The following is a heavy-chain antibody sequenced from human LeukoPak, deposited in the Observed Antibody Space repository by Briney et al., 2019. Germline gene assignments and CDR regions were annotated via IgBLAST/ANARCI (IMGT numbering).Heavy chain of an antibody. CDR2: IHYSGST. Sequence: SETLSLTCTVSGGSTSGYYWNWIRQPPGKGLEWIEYIHYSGSTKYNPSLKSRVTISVDTSKNHSSLKLTSVTAADTAVYYCARMYSSSSYFDSWGQGTLVTVSS. D-gene: IGHD6-6*01. V-gene: IGHV4-59*08. CDR3: ARMYSSSSYFDS. CDR1: GGSTSGYY. J-gene: IGHJ4*02.